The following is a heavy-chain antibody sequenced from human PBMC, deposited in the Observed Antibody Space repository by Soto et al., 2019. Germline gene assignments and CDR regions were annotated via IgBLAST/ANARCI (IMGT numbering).Heavy chain of an antibody. J-gene: IGHJ4*02. CDR3: ARQLAYCGGDCFTEPIEY. CDR1: GYTFINYY. Sequence: QAQLVQSGAEVKKPGASVKVSCKTSGYTFINYYIHWVRQAPGQGLEWMGWVNPRSGDTNYAQKFQGRVTMTRDTYISTAYMELSSLRSDDTAVFYCARQLAYCGGDCFTEPIEYWGQGTLVTVSS. D-gene: IGHD2-21*02. V-gene: IGHV1-2*02. CDR2: VNPRSGDT.